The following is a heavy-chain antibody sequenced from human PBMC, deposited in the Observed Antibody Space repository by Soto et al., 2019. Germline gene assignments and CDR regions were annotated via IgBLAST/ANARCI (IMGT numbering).Heavy chain of an antibody. J-gene: IGHJ5*02. CDR2: INPSGGST. D-gene: IGHD5-18*01. CDR3: ARGQLPHQSCFDT. Sequence: VSLKVCCQESGVTFPSNHMHCVRQAPGQGLEWMGIINPSGGSTSYAQKFQGRVTMTRDTSTSTVYMELSSLRSEDTAVYYSARGQLPHQSCFDTCGQGNLVTVS. CDR1: GVTFPSNH. V-gene: IGHV1-46*01.